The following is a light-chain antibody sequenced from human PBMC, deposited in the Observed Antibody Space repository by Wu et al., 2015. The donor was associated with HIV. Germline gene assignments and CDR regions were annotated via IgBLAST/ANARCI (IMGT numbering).Light chain of an antibody. Sequence: ENVLTQSPGTLSLSPGERATLSCRASQTVSNNYLAWYQQKPGQAPRLLIYGASSRATGIPDRFSGSGSGTDFTLTISRLEPEDFAVYYCQQYGSSPLTFGGGTKVEIK. V-gene: IGKV3-20*01. CDR1: QTVSNNY. J-gene: IGKJ4*01. CDR2: GAS. CDR3: QQYGSSPLT.